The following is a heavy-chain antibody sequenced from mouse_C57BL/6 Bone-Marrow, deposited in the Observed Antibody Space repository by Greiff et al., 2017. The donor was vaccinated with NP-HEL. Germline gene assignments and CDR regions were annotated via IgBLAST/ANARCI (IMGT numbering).Heavy chain of an antibody. CDR3: ASEILRSAWFAY. V-gene: IGHV1-81*01. Sequence: VQLQQSGAELARPGASVKLSCKASGYTFTSYGISWVKQRTGQGLEWIGEIYPRSGNTYYNEKFKGKATLTADKSSSTAYMELRSLTSEDSAVYFCASEILRSAWFAYWGQGTLVTVSA. CDR2: IYPRSGNT. D-gene: IGHD1-1*01. J-gene: IGHJ3*01. CDR1: GYTFTSYG.